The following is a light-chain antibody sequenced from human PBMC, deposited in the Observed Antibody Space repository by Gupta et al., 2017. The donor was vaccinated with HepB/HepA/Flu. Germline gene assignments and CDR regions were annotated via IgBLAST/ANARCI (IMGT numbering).Light chain of an antibody. Sequence: SALTQPASVSRSPGQSITISCTGTSSDVGGYNYVSWYQQHPGKAPKLMIYDVSNRPSGVSNRFSGSKSGNTASLTISGLQAEDEADYYCSSYTSSSVVVFGGGTKLTVL. CDR3: SSYTSSSVVV. CDR1: SSDVGGYNY. J-gene: IGLJ2*01. V-gene: IGLV2-14*03. CDR2: DVS.